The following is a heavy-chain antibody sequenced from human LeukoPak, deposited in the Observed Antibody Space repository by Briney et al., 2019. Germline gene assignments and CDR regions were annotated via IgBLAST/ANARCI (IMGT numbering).Heavy chain of an antibody. CDR1: GDSISSNVCY. Sequence: SETLSLTCTVSGDSISSNVCYWGWIRQPPGKGLEWMANILYNGNTYYNPSLKSRVTISQDTSKNQFSLRLSSVTAADTAVYYCARFWGVKDYFDYWGQGTPLSVCS. CDR2: ILYNGNT. V-gene: IGHV4-39*01. D-gene: IGHD3-10*01. CDR3: ARFWGVKDYFDY. J-gene: IGHJ4*02.